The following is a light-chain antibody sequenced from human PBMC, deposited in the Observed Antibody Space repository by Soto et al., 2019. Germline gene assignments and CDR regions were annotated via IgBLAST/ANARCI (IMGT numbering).Light chain of an antibody. CDR2: GNN. CDR3: QSKV. CDR1: SSNIGANYD. V-gene: IGLV1-40*01. Sequence: QPVLTQPPSVSGAPGQTVTISCTGSSSNIGANYDVNWYQQLPGAAPRVVIYGNNNRPSGVPERFTGSKSGTSASLVITGLQAEDEADYYCQSKVFGGGTKLTVL. J-gene: IGLJ2*01.